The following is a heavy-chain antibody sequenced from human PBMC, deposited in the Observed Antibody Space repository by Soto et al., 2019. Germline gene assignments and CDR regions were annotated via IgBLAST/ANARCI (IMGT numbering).Heavy chain of an antibody. D-gene: IGHD2-2*01. CDR1: GGTFSSYA. CDR2: IIPIFGTA. CDR3: ARSIYCSSTSCLYYFDY. J-gene: IGHJ4*02. V-gene: IGHV1-69*06. Sequence: SVKISCKASGGTFSSYAISWVRQAPGQGLEWMGGIIPIFGTANYAQKFQGRVTITADKSTSTAYMELSSLRSEDTAVYYCARSIYCSSTSCLYYFDYWGQGTLVTVSS.